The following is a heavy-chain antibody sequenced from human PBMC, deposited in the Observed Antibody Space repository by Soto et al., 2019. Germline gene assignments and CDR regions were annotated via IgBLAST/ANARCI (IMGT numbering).Heavy chain of an antibody. CDR2: VIHIFGTA. CDR1: GCTCSSYA. CDR3: AREGGYSSGLQRFDY. D-gene: IGHD6-19*01. Sequence: QVQLVQSVAEVKKPGSSVKVSCKASGCTCSSYAISWVRQTPGQWLECMGGVIHIFGTANYAQKFQGIVTITADDSTITAYMELSSLRSEDPAVDYCAREGGYSSGLQRFDYWGQGTLVTVSS. J-gene: IGHJ4*02. V-gene: IGHV1-69*01.